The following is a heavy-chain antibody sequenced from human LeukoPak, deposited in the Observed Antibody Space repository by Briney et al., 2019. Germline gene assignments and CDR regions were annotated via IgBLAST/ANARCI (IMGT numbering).Heavy chain of an antibody. CDR1: GGSISRYY. Sequence: SETLSLTCTVSGGSISRYYWSWIRQPPGKGLEWIGNIYYSGDTSYNPSLQSRVTISADRSKNQFSLKLSSATAADTAVYYCATSPIFGVVSYWGQGTLVTVSS. D-gene: IGHD3-3*02. V-gene: IGHV4-59*01. J-gene: IGHJ4*02. CDR2: IYYSGDT. CDR3: ATSPIFGVVSY.